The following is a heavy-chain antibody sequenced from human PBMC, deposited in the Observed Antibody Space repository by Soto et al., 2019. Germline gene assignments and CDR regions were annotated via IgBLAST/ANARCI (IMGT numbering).Heavy chain of an antibody. Sequence: GGSLRLSCAGSGFTLGDSYMSWIRQAPGKGLEWLSYISPGSRYPAYADSVKGRFTISRDNAKRSLYLQMMSLTAEDTAIYYCVTGGGGGLSDTWGQGTMVTVSS. V-gene: IGHV3-11*06. D-gene: IGHD2-15*01. CDR3: VTGGGGGLSDT. CDR2: ISPGSRYP. J-gene: IGHJ4*02. CDR1: GFTLGDSY.